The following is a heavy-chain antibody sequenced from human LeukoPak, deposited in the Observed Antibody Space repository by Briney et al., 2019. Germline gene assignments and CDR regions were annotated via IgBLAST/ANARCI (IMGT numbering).Heavy chain of an antibody. Sequence: GGSLRLSCAASGFKFDDYAMHWVRQAPGKGLEWVSGISWNSGSIGYADSVKGRFTISRDNAKNSPYLQMNSLRAEDTALYYCAKSGITMVRGVTTDWGQGTLVTVPS. CDR1: GFKFDDYA. D-gene: IGHD3-10*01. CDR3: AKSGITMVRGVTTD. J-gene: IGHJ4*02. CDR2: ISWNSGSI. V-gene: IGHV3-9*01.